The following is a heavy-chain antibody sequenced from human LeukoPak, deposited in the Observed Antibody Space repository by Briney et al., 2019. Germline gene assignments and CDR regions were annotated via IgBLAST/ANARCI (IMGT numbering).Heavy chain of an antibody. V-gene: IGHV3-48*02. CDR1: GFTFSNYN. CDR3: ARGDDYYDSSGYYPGRDY. CDR2: ISSTSSTV. D-gene: IGHD3-22*01. J-gene: IGHJ4*02. Sequence: GGSLRLSCAASGFTFSNYNMNWVRQAPGKGLEWVSYISSTSSTVYYADSVKGRFTVSRDNAKDSLYLQMNSLRDEDTAVYYCARGDDYYDSSGYYPGRDYWGQGTLVTVSS.